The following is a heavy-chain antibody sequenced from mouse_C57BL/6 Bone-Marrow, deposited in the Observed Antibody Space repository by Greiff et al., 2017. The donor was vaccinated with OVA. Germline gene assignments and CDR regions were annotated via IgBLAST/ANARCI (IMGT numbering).Heavy chain of an antibody. V-gene: IGHV1-26*01. CDR3: ARVTTVAGDY. CDR2: INPNNGGT. CDR1: GYTFTDYY. D-gene: IGHD1-1*01. Sequence: EVQLQQSGPELVKPGASVKISCKASGYTFTDYYMNWVKQSHGKSLEWIGDINPNNGGTSYNQKFKGKATLTVDKSSSTAYMELRSLSSEDSAVYYCARVTTVAGDYWGQGTTLTVSS. J-gene: IGHJ2*01.